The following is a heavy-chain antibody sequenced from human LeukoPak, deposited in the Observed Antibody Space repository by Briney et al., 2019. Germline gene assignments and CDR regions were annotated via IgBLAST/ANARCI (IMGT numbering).Heavy chain of an antibody. Sequence: SSGTLSLTCTVSGGSVSSGSYYWSWIRQPPGKGLEWIGYIYYSGSTNYNPSLKSRVTISVDTSKNQFSLKLSSVTAADTAVYYCARDLVDCSSTSCYVPFDYWGQGTLVTVSS. J-gene: IGHJ4*02. D-gene: IGHD2-2*01. CDR1: GGSVSSGSYY. CDR3: ARDLVDCSSTSCYVPFDY. CDR2: IYYSGST. V-gene: IGHV4-61*01.